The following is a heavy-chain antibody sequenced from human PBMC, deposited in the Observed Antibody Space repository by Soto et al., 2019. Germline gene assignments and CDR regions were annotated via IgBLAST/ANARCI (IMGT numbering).Heavy chain of an antibody. CDR1: GGSISSGGYY. CDR3: AWINNYYDGSARWFDP. Sequence: SETLSLTCTVSGGSISSGGYYWSWIRQHPGKGLEWIGYINYSGSTYYTPSLKTRVTISVDTSKNPFSLKLSSVTAADTAVYFCAWINNYYDGSARWFDPWGQGTLVTVSS. CDR2: INYSGST. V-gene: IGHV4-31*03. J-gene: IGHJ5*02. D-gene: IGHD3-22*01.